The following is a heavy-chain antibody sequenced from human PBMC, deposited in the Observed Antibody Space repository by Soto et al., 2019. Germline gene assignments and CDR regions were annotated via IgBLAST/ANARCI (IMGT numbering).Heavy chain of an antibody. CDR3: ARDRGVAAAGNYYYYYGMDV. V-gene: IGHV3-74*01. D-gene: IGHD6-13*01. J-gene: IGHJ6*02. Sequence: GGSLRLSCAASGFTFSGYWMHWVRQAPGKGLVWVSRINSDGSSTSYADSVKGRFTISRDNAKNTLYLQMNSLRAEDTAVYYCARDRGVAAAGNYYYYYGMDVWGQGTTVTVS. CDR1: GFTFSGYW. CDR2: INSDGSST.